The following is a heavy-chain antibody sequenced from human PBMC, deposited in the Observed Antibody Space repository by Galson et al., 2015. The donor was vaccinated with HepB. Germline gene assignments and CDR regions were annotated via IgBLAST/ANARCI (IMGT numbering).Heavy chain of an antibody. J-gene: IGHJ4*02. D-gene: IGHD4-11*01. CDR3: AKGRLVTTGGDY. CDR1: GFTFSSYA. V-gene: IGHV3-23*01. CDR2: ISGSGGST. Sequence: SLRLSCAASGFTFSSYAMSWVRQAPGKGLEWVSAISGSGGSTYYADSVKGRFAISRDNSKNTLYLQMNSLRAEDTAVYYCAKGRLVTTGGDYWGQGTLVTVSS.